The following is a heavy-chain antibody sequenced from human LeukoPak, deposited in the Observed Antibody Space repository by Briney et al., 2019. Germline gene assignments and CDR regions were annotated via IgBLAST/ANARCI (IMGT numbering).Heavy chain of an antibody. CDR1: GGSTSSSSYY. CDR2: IYYSGST. CDR3: ANINWNDPRFDY. D-gene: IGHD1-20*01. Sequence: PSETLTLTCTVSGGSTSSSSYYWGWIRQPPGKGLEWIGSIYYSGSTYYNPSLKSRVTISVDTSKNQFSLKLSSVTAADTAVYYCANINWNDPRFDYWGQGTLVTVSS. V-gene: IGHV4-39*01. J-gene: IGHJ4*02.